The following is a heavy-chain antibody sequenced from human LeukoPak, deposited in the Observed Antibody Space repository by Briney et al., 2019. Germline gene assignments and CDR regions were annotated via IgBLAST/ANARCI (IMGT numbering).Heavy chain of an antibody. J-gene: IGHJ3*02. CDR2: ISGSGGST. V-gene: IGHV3-23*01. D-gene: IGHD5-18*01. Sequence: PGGSLRLSCAASEFTFSSYAMSWVRQTPGKGLEWVSGISGSGGSTYYADSVRGRFTISRDNAKNSLSLQMNSLRAEDTAVYYCAREGAYNYAHGDAFDIWGQGTMVTVSS. CDR3: AREGAYNYAHGDAFDI. CDR1: EFTFSSYA.